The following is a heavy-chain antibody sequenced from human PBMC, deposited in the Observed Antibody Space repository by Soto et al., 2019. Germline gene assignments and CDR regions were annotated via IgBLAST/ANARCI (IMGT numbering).Heavy chain of an antibody. CDR1: GFTFSSYA. V-gene: IGHV3-23*01. J-gene: IGHJ3*02. Sequence: GSLRLSCAASGFTFSSYAMSWVRQAPGKGLEWVSAISGSGGSTYYADSVKGRFTISRDNSKDTLYLQMNSLRAEDTAVYYCAKDRRGWPFAFDIWGQGXMVTVSS. CDR3: AKDRRGWPFAFDI. CDR2: ISGSGGST.